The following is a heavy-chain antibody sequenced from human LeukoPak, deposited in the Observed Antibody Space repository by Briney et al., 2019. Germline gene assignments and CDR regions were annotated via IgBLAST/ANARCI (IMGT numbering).Heavy chain of an antibody. J-gene: IGHJ4*01. Sequence: ASVNVSCKTSGYTFPNYGISWVRQAPGQGLEWMGWITAYNGNRLYAQRFQGRITLTTDTSTSTSYMELRSLEYDDTAIYYCARDNDKVVDHWGQGTLVTVSS. D-gene: IGHD1-1*01. CDR2: ITAYNGNR. CDR1: GYTFPNYG. CDR3: ARDNDKVVDH. V-gene: IGHV1-18*01.